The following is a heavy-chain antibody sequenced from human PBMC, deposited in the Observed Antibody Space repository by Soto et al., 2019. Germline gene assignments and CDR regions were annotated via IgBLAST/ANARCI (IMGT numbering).Heavy chain of an antibody. V-gene: IGHV4-34*01. CDR3: AREGVVVPAAITEFGSVISWFDP. CDR1: GGSFSGYY. CDR2: INHSGST. Sequence: SETLSLTCAVYGGSFSGYYWSWIRQPPGKGLEWIGEINHSGSTNYNPSLKSRVTISVDTSKNQFSLKLSSVTAADTAVYYCAREGVVVPAAITEFGSVISWFDPWGQGTLVTVSS. J-gene: IGHJ5*02. D-gene: IGHD2-2*01.